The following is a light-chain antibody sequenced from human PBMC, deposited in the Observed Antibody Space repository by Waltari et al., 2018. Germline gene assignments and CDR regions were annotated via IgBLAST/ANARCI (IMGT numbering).Light chain of an antibody. CDR1: QSLSNY. Sequence: DIQMTHSPSSLSETIVDRVTITCRASQSLSNYVNWYQQFPGKAPKLLVYGASNVPSGVPSRFSGSGSGTEFTLTISSLQPEDLATYSCQQGYGNPITFGGGTKVDI. J-gene: IGKJ4*01. V-gene: IGKV1-39*01. CDR3: QQGYGNPIT. CDR2: GAS.